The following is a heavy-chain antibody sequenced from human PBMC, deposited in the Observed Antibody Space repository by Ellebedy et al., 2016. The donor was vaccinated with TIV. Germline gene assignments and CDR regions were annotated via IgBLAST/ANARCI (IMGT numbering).Heavy chain of an antibody. J-gene: IGHJ6*02. CDR3: ARNQTAMLEYNYGMDV. D-gene: IGHD5-18*01. CDR1: AGTFSSYA. Sequence: AASVKVSCKASAGTFSSYAINWVRQAPGQGLEWMGRSIPILGIANYAQKFQDRGTIIADKSTSTAFMELSSLRSEDTAVYYCARNQTAMLEYNYGMDVWGQGTTVTVSS. V-gene: IGHV1-69*04. CDR2: SIPILGIA.